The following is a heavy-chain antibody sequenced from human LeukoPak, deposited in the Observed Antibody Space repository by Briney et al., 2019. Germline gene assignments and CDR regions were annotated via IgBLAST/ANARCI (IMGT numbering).Heavy chain of an antibody. Sequence: SETLSLTCTVSGYSISSGYYWGWIRQPPGKGLEWIGSIYHSGSTYYNPSLKSRVTISVDTSKNQFSLKLRSVTAADTAVYYCATSRVRGVTYFDYWGQGTLVTVSS. CDR3: ATSRVRGVTYFDY. CDR1: GYSISSGYY. D-gene: IGHD3-10*01. CDR2: IYHSGST. V-gene: IGHV4-38-2*02. J-gene: IGHJ4*02.